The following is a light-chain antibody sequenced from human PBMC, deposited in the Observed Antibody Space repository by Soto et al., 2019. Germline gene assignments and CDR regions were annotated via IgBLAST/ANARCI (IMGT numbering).Light chain of an antibody. J-gene: IGLJ2*01. CDR3: CSYAGGTSVV. Sequence: QSALTQHASVSGSPGQSITISCTGTSSDVGSYNLVSWYQQHPGKAPKLMIYEDIERPSGVSNRFSGSKSGNTASLTISGLQTEDEADYYCCSYAGGTSVVFGAGTKLTVL. CDR2: EDI. V-gene: IGLV2-23*01. CDR1: SSDVGSYNL.